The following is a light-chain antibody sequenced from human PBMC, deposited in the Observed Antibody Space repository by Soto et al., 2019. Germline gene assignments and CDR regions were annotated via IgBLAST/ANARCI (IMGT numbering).Light chain of an antibody. CDR2: GAS. CDR1: QSVSSTY. Sequence: EIVLTQSPGTLSLSPGERVTLSCRASQSVSSTYLAWYQQKPGQAPRLLIYGASSRATGIQDRFSGSGSGTDFTLTIRRLEPEDFAVYYCQQFGSSPLYTFGQGTKLEIK. J-gene: IGKJ2*01. CDR3: QQFGSSPLYT. V-gene: IGKV3-20*01.